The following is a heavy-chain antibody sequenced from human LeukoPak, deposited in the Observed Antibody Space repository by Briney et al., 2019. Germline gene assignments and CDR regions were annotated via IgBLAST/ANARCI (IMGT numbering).Heavy chain of an antibody. CDR2: IYYSGST. J-gene: IGHJ3*02. Sequence: SETLSLTCTVSGGSISSSSYYWGWIRQPPGKGLEWIGSIYYSGSTYYNPSLKSRVTISVDTSKNQFSLKLSSVTAADTAVYYCAREYCTNGVCYAFDIWGQGTMVTVSS. V-gene: IGHV4-39*01. CDR3: AREYCTNGVCYAFDI. CDR1: GGSISSSSYY. D-gene: IGHD2-8*01.